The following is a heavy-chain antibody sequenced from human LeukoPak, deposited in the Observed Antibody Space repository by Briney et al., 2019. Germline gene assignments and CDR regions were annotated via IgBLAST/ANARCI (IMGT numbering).Heavy chain of an antibody. V-gene: IGHV3-23*01. CDR3: PKWNFVAVVGSMGDWFAP. J-gene: IGHJ5*02. CDR2: INGGGDST. D-gene: IGHD6-19*01. Sequence: GASLTLSCAASGFTFSSHAMGWVRQAPGKGLEWVAAINGGGDSTYQANPVKGRFTISRDNSKNTLYLRMNSLRVEDTAVYYCPKWNFVAVVGSMGDWFAPWGQGTLVTVSS. CDR1: GFTFSSHA.